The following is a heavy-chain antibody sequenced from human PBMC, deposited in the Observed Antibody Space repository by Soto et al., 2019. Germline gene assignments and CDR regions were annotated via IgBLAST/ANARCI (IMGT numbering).Heavy chain of an antibody. CDR2: MNPNSGNT. J-gene: IGHJ6*03. CDR3: ARGNTGGGYYYYMDV. CDR1: GYTFTSYD. Sequence: QVQLVQSGAEVKKPGASVKVSCKASGYTFTSYDINWVRQATGQGLEWMGWMNPNSGNTGYAQKFQGRLTMTKNTSRSTADMKLSSVRSEDTAVYYCARGNTGGGYYYYMDVWGKGTTVTVSS. V-gene: IGHV1-8*01. D-gene: IGHD5-18*01.